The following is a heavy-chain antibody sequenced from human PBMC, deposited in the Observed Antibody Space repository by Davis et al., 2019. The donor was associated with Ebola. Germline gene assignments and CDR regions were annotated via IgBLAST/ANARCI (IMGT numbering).Heavy chain of an antibody. Sequence: GESLKISCAASGFTVSSNHMSWVRQAPGKGLEWVSVIYDHSTAYADSVRGRFTISRDNSKNTLYLQMNSLRAEDTALYYCAKLNYYGSGSYSELFYVMDVWGHGTTVTVSS. CDR3: AKLNYYGSGSYSELFYVMDV. CDR1: GFTVSSNH. V-gene: IGHV3-53*01. D-gene: IGHD3-10*01. CDR2: IYDHST. J-gene: IGHJ6*02.